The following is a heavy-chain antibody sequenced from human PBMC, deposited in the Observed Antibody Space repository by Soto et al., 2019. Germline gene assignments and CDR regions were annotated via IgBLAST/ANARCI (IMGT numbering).Heavy chain of an antibody. V-gene: IGHV3-9*01. Sequence: GGSLRLSCAASGFTFDDYAMHWVRQAPGKGLEWVSGISWNSGSIGYADSVKGRFTISRDNAKNSLYLQMNSLGAEDTALYYCAKDIRSDCSSTSCYFDYWGQGTLVTVSS. J-gene: IGHJ4*02. D-gene: IGHD2-2*01. CDR1: GFTFDDYA. CDR3: AKDIRSDCSSTSCYFDY. CDR2: ISWNSGSI.